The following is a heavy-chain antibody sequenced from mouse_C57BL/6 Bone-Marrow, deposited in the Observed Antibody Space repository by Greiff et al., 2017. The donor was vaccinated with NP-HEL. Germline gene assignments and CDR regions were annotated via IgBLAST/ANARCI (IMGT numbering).Heavy chain of an antibody. D-gene: IGHD1-1*01. CDR2: IYPRSGNT. CDR1: GYTFTSYG. CDR3: ARYYYGSSLYWYFDG. V-gene: IGHV1-81*01. J-gene: IGHJ1*03. Sequence: QVQLQQSGAELARPGASVKLSCKASGYTFTSYGISWVKQRTGQGLEWIGEIYPRSGNTYYNEKFKGKATLTADKSSSTAYMELRSLTSEDSAVYFCARYYYGSSLYWYFDGWGTGTTVTVSS.